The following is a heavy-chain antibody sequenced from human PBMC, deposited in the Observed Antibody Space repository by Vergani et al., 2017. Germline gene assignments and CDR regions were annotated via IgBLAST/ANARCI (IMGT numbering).Heavy chain of an antibody. CDR3: ARDGVYXSSSWSRGGNLYSWFDP. J-gene: IGHJ5*02. Sequence: EVTLVLSGAEVKKPGESLSISCKGSGYRFTSYWIGWVRQLPGKGLEWMGIIYPGDSDTRYSASFSGQVTISADKAIRTAYLEWSSLKASDTAMYYCARDGVYXSSSWSRGGNLYSWFDPWGQGTLVTVSS. CDR1: GYRFTSYW. CDR2: IYPGDSDT. D-gene: IGHD6-13*01. V-gene: IGHV5-51*01.